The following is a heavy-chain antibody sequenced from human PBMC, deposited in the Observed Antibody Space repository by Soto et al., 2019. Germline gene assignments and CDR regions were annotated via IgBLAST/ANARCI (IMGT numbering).Heavy chain of an antibody. V-gene: IGHV1-18*01. D-gene: IGHD6-13*01. CDR3: ARASGSSWMFYWFDP. J-gene: IGHJ5*02. Sequence: QVQLVQSGAEVKKPGASVKVSCKASGYTFTSYAISWVRQAPGQGLEWMGWISAYNGNTSYAQKLQGRATMTTDTSASTGYMELRSLRSHDTALYYCARASGSSWMFYWFDPWGQGTLVTVSS. CDR1: GYTFTSYA. CDR2: ISAYNGNT.